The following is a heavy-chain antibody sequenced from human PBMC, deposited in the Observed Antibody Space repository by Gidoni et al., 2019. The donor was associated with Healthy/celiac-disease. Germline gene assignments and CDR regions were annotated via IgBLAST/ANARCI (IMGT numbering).Heavy chain of an antibody. Sequence: SYSMNWVRQAPGKGLEWVSYISRSSSTIYYADSVKGRFTISRDNAKNSLYMQRNSLRAEDTAVYYCAGKTSGFWSGYDTGLWADFMDVWGKGTTVTVSS. J-gene: IGHJ6*03. CDR1: SYS. D-gene: IGHD3-3*01. CDR3: AGKTSGFWSGYDTGLWADFMDV. CDR2: ISRSSSTI. V-gene: IGHV3-48*01.